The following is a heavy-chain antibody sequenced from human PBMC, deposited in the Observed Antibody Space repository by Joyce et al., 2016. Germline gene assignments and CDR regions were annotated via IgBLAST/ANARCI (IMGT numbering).Heavy chain of an antibody. CDR1: NYDFRSHG. D-gene: IGHD5-24*01. V-gene: IGHV1-18*04. CDR2: ISAYNGNT. Sequence: QVQLTQSGDEVKKPGASVKVACKASNYDFRSHGISWVRQAPGQGLVWMGWISAYNGNTRYAQKFKDRVTMTTETSTTTVYMELGSLKSDDTARYYCAREGMATVPLEFWGQGTQVTVSS. CDR3: AREGMATVPLEF. J-gene: IGHJ4*02.